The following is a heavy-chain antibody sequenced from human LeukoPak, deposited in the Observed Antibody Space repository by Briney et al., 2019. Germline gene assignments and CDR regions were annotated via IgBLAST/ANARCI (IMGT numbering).Heavy chain of an antibody. CDR1: GYTFTSYD. J-gene: IGHJ4*02. CDR3: ARGADWGPDFDY. Sequence: GASVKVSCKASGYTFTSYDINWVRQATGQGLEWMGWMNPNSGNTGYAQKFQGRVTITRNTSISTAYMELSSLRSEDTAVYYCARGADWGPDFDYWGQGTLVTVSS. V-gene: IGHV1-8*03. CDR2: MNPNSGNT. D-gene: IGHD7-27*01.